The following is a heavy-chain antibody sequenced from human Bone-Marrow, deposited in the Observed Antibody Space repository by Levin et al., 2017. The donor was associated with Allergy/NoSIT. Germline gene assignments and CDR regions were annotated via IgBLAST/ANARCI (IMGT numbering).Heavy chain of an antibody. J-gene: IGHJ4*02. V-gene: IGHV3-53*01. CDR3: ATSPTAGY. Sequence: PSETLSLTCAASGFTVSRNYMSWVRQAPGKGLEGVSIIYSGGDTYYSDSVKGRFTISRDSSKNTLYLQMNSLRAEDTAVYYCATSPTAGYWGQGTLVTVPS. CDR1: GFTVSRNY. CDR2: IYSGGDT.